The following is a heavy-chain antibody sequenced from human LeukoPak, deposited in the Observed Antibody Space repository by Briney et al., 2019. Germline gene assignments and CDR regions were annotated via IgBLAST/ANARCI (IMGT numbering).Heavy chain of an antibody. CDR2: IIPIFGTA. CDR1: GYTFTSNY. J-gene: IGHJ4*02. V-gene: IGHV1-69*13. Sequence: GASVKVSCKASGYTFTSNYMHWVRQAPGQGLEWMGGIIPIFGTANYAQKFQGRVTITADESTSTAYMELSSLRSEDTAVYYCASYQSKQPDYWGQGTLVTVSS. CDR3: ASYQSKQPDY. D-gene: IGHD2-2*01.